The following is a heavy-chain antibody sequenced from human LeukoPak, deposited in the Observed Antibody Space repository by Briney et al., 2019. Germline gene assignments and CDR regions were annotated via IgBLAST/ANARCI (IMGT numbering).Heavy chain of an antibody. D-gene: IGHD4-17*01. CDR2: INHSGST. CDR1: GGSFSGYY. V-gene: IGHV4-34*01. CDR3: AGHDYGDSYFFDY. J-gene: IGHJ4*02. Sequence: PSETLSLTCAVYGGSFSGYYWSWIRQPPGKGLEWIGEINHSGSTNYNPSLKSRVTISVDTSENQFSLKLSSVTAADTAVYYCAGHDYGDSYFFDYWGQGTLVTVSS.